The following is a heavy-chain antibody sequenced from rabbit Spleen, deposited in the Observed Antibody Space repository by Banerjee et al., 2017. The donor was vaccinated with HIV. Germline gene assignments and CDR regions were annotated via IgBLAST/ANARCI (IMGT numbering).Heavy chain of an antibody. D-gene: IGHD6-1*01. Sequence: QSLEESGGDLVKPGASLTLTCTASGFYFSSNYYMCWVRQAPGKGLEWIGYIEPIFGNTYYANWVNGRFTISSHNAQNTLYLQLNSLTAADTATYFCVREAGYGGYGDANLWGQGTLVTVS. J-gene: IGHJ4*01. CDR2: IEPIFGNT. V-gene: IGHV1S40*01. CDR3: VREAGYGGYGDANL. CDR1: GFYFSSNYY.